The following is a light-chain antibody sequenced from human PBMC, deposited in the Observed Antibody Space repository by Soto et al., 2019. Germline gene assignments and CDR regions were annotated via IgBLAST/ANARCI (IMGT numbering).Light chain of an antibody. Sequence: DIQMTMSPSTLSAYEGHRFIITCRASQIISTWLAWQQQKPGKAPKLLISKASSLESGVPSRFSGSGSGTEFTLTISILQPEDVASYCCLQDYSYPWTFGQGTKGDIK. J-gene: IGKJ1*01. CDR2: KAS. CDR3: LQDYSYPWT. CDR1: QIISTW. V-gene: IGKV1-5*03.